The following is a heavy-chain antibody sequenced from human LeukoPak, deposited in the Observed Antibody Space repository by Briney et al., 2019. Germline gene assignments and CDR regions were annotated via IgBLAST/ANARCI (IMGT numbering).Heavy chain of an antibody. V-gene: IGHV3-23*01. D-gene: IGHD1-26*01. CDR2: FSGSGDST. CDR1: GFTFSACA. Sequence: GGSLRLSCAASGFTFSACAMTWVRQAPGKGLEWVSSFSGSGDSTSYSDSVKGRFTISRDNAKNSLHLQMNSLRAEDTAVYYCVRDAHGGSFSGHWGLGTLVTVSS. J-gene: IGHJ4*02. CDR3: VRDAHGGSFSGH.